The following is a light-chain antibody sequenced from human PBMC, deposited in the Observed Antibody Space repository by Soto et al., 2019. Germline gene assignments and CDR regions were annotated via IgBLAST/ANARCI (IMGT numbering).Light chain of an antibody. CDR2: AAS. Sequence: DVQMTQSPSSLSASVGDRVTITCRASQDINSYLAWYQQKPGNAPKSLIYAASSLQTGVPSRFSRSESETDFTLPINNLQPEDSATYYCQQYNISPRTFGGGTTVEIK. J-gene: IGKJ4*01. CDR1: QDINSY. CDR3: QQYNISPRT. V-gene: IGKV1D-16*01.